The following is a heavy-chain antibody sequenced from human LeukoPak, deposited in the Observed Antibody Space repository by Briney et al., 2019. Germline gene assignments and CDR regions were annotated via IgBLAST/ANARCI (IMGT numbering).Heavy chain of an antibody. CDR2: IIPIFGTA. Sequence: SVKVSCKASGGTFSSYAISWVRQAPGQGLEWMGGIIPIFGTANYAQKFQGRVTITADESTSTAYMELSSRRSEDTAVDYCASLGQYCSGGSCYSAYWGQGTLVTVSS. D-gene: IGHD2-15*01. J-gene: IGHJ4*02. CDR3: ASLGQYCSGGSCYSAY. V-gene: IGHV1-69*13. CDR1: GGTFSSYA.